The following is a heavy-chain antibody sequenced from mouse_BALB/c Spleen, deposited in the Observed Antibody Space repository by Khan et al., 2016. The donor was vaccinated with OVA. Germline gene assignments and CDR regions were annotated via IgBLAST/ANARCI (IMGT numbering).Heavy chain of an antibody. J-gene: IGHJ4*01. CDR3: ARYAAMDY. CDR1: GFSLTDYG. CDR2: IWGDGST. V-gene: IGHV2-6-7*01. Sequence: VQLQESGPGLVAPSQSLSITCTVSGFSLTDYGVNWVRQPPGKGLEWLGMIWGDGSTDYNSALKSRLSISEDNSKSQVFLKMNSLQTDDTARYYWARYAAMDYWGQGTSVTVSA. D-gene: IGHD2-14*01.